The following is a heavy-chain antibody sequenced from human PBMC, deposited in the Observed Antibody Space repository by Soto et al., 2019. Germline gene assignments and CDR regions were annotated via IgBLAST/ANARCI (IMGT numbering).Heavy chain of an antibody. J-gene: IGHJ4*02. CDR1: GGSFSGYY. D-gene: IGHD2-2*01. Sequence: SETLSLTCAVYGGSFSGYYWSWIRQPPGKGLEWIGEINHSGSTNYNPSLKSRVTISVDTSKNQFSLKLSSVTAADTAVYYCARHGGRLIAPAYWGQGTLVTVSS. CDR3: ARHGGRLIAPAY. V-gene: IGHV4-34*01. CDR2: INHSGST.